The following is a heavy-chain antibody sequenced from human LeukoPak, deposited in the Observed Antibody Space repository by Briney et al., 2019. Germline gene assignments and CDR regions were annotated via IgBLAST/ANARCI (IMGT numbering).Heavy chain of an antibody. CDR1: GFTHSSYE. CDR2: ISSIGSTI. V-gene: IGHV3-48*03. Sequence: GGSLRHSCAPSGFTHSSYEMNWVRPPPRKGLAWVSYISSIGSTIYHAASVQGPITLSSGNAKKSRYLQMNSLRAEDTAVYYWARDASPHYYDSSGYSLDYWGQGALLTVSS. D-gene: IGHD3-22*01. CDR3: ARDASPHYYDSSGYSLDY. J-gene: IGHJ4*02.